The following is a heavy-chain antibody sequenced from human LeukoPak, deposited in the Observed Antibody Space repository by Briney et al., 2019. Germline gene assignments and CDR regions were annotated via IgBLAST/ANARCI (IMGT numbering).Heavy chain of an antibody. J-gene: IGHJ4*02. CDR1: GFTFSSYA. CDR2: ISYDGSDK. D-gene: IGHD2-15*01. CDR3: ARAGFRYCSGDSCYVPHY. Sequence: PGGSLRLSCAASGFTFSSYAMHWVRQAPGKGLEWVAVISYDGSDKYYADSVKGRFTISRDNSKNTLYLQMNSLRAEDTAVYYCARAGFRYCSGDSCYVPHYWGQGTLVTVSS. V-gene: IGHV3-30-3*01.